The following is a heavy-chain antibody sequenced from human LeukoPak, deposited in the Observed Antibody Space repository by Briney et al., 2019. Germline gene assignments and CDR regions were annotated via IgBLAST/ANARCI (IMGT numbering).Heavy chain of an antibody. CDR2: IIPILGIA. D-gene: IGHD5-18*01. V-gene: IGHV1-69*04. J-gene: IGHJ4*02. Sequence: SVKVSCKASGGTFISYAISWVRQAPGQGLEWMGRIIPILGIANYAQKFQGRVTITADKSTSTAYMELSSLRSEDTAVYYCAREDTAMTFDYWGQGTLVTVSS. CDR3: AREDTAMTFDY. CDR1: GGTFISYA.